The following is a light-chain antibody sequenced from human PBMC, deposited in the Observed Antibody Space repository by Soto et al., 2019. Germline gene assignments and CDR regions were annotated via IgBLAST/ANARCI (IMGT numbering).Light chain of an antibody. CDR3: QQSFSSPQIT. J-gene: IGKJ5*01. V-gene: IGKV1-39*01. CDR1: QSISNY. Sequence: DIQMTQSPSSLSASVGDRVTITCPASQSISNYLSWYQQKPGKAPKFLIYAASSLQSGVPSRFSGGGSGTDFTLTISSLQPEDFATYYCQQSFSSPQITFGQGTRLEIK. CDR2: AAS.